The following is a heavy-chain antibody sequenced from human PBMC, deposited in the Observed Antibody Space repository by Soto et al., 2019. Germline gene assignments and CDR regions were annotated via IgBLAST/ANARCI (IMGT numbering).Heavy chain of an antibody. Sequence: SETLSLTCTVSGDPIHNYYWSWIRQPPGKGLEWIGYIYYSGNTKYNPSLKSRVTISVDTSKNQFSMRLTSVTAADTAVYYCAKQGGKYGIRSFDPWGQGTLVTVS. CDR3: AKQGGKYGIRSFDP. J-gene: IGHJ5*02. CDR1: GDPIHNYY. V-gene: IGHV4-59*08. D-gene: IGHD1-1*01. CDR2: IYYSGNT.